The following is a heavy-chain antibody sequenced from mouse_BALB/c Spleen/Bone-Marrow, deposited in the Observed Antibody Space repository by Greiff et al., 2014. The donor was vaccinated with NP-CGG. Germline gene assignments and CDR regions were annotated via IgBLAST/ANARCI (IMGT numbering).Heavy chain of an antibody. V-gene: IGHV1S81*02. D-gene: IGHD2-12*01. CDR3: TRSELRRGGYALDY. Sequence: VQLQQSRAELVKPGASVKLSCKASGYSFTSYWMHWVKQRPGQGLEWIGEISPSNGRSNYNEKFKSKAILTVDKSSSTAYMQLSGLTSEDSAVYYCTRSELRRGGYALDYWGLGTSVTVSS. J-gene: IGHJ4*01. CDR1: GYSFTSYW. CDR2: ISPSNGRS.